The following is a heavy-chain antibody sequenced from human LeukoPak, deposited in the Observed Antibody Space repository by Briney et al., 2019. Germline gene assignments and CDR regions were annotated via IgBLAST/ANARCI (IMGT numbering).Heavy chain of an antibody. CDR2: IHYTGST. D-gene: IGHD5-18*01. Sequence: SETLSLTCTVSGGSISTYYWSWVRQPPGKGLEWIGYIHYTGSTNYNPSLKSRVTISVDTSKNQFSLKLSSVTAADTAVYYCARVRYSYVDYWGQGTLVTVSS. V-gene: IGHV4-59*01. CDR3: ARVRYSYVDY. CDR1: GGSISTYY. J-gene: IGHJ4*02.